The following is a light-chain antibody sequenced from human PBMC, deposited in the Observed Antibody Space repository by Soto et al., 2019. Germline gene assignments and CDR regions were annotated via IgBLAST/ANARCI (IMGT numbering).Light chain of an antibody. Sequence: EVVLTQSPGTLSLSQGERATLSCRASQSVSSNYFAWYQQKPGQAPRLLIYGISIRATGIPDRFSGSGSGTDFTLTISRLEPEDFAVYYCEQYGSSPRTFGQGTKVEIK. V-gene: IGKV3-20*01. CDR1: QSVSSNY. CDR2: GIS. J-gene: IGKJ1*01. CDR3: EQYGSSPRT.